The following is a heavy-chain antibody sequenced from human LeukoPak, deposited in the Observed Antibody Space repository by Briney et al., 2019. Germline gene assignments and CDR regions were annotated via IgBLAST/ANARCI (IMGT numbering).Heavy chain of an antibody. CDR2: INQDGSEK. D-gene: IGHD1-7*01. CDR3: AREDDWNYEDY. J-gene: IGHJ4*02. Sequence: GGSLRLSCAASGFTFSNYWMSWVRQAPGKGLEWVANINQDGSEKYYVNSVKGRFTISRDNAKNSLYLQMNSLRAEDTAIYFCAREDDWNYEDYWGQGTLVTVSS. CDR1: GFTFSNYW. V-gene: IGHV3-7*01.